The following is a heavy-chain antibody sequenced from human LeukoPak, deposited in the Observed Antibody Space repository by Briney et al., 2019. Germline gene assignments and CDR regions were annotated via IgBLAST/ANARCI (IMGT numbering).Heavy chain of an antibody. CDR3: ASRSDGDYAGWFGP. CDR2: INHSGST. J-gene: IGHJ5*02. Sequence: SETLSLTCTVSGGSISSYYWSWIRQPPGKGLEWIGEINHSGSTNYNPSLKSRVTISVDTSKNQFSLKLSSVTAADTAVYYCASRSDGDYAGWFGPWGQGTLVTVSS. CDR1: GGSISSYY. V-gene: IGHV4-34*01. D-gene: IGHD4-17*01.